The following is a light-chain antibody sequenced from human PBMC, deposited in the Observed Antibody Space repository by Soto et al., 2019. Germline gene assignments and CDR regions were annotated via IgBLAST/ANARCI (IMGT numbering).Light chain of an antibody. V-gene: IGKV1-12*01. CDR3: QQAYSFPLT. J-gene: IGKJ4*01. Sequence: DIQMTQSPSSVSASVGDRVTITCRASQDISRWLAWYQQKPGKVPKLLIYGATTLQSGVPSRFSGSGSGTDFILTITSLQPEDFATYSCQQAYSFPLTFGGGTKVEI. CDR2: GAT. CDR1: QDISRW.